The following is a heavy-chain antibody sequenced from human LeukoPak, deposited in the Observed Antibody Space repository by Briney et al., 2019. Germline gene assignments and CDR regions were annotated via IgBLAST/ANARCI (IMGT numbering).Heavy chain of an antibody. CDR2: ITGGGETT. CDR3: AKDKGWIQLWFS. J-gene: IGHJ4*02. Sequence: PGGSLRLSCAASGFTFSIYGINWVRQAPGKGLEWVSGITGGGETTYYADSVKGRFTISRDDSKNTVYLQMDSLGADDTGAYYCAKDKGWIQLWFSGGQGTLVTVSS. V-gene: IGHV3-23*01. D-gene: IGHD5-18*01. CDR1: GFTFSIYG.